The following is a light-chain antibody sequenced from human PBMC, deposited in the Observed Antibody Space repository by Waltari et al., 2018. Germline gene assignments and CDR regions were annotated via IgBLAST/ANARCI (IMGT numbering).Light chain of an antibody. CDR2: FND. CDR1: KSDIENSY. CDR3: ATWDRRLSLVI. J-gene: IGLJ2*01. V-gene: IGLV1-51*01. Sequence: QSVLTQPPSASAAPGQEVTISCSESKSDIENSYISWYKQFQGTAPRRLIYFNDNRPSGMPDRFAGPKSGPSATLAITGRQTGEEADYYCATWDRRLSLVIIGGGTKLTV.